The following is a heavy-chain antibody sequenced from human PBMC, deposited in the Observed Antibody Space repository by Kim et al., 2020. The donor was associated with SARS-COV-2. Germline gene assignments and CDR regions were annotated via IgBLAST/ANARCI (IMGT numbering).Heavy chain of an antibody. CDR2: ISDNGGDT. V-gene: IGHV3-23*01. CDR1: GFTFGSYV. CDR3: ASRGSHFDY. J-gene: IGHJ4*02. Sequence: GGSLRLSCAASGFTFGSYVMSWVRQGPGKGLEWVSIISDNGGDTRYADSVQGRFTVSRDNSKNTLYLQMNSLRAEDTAVYYCASRGSHFDYWGQGTLVTVSS. D-gene: IGHD3-10*01.